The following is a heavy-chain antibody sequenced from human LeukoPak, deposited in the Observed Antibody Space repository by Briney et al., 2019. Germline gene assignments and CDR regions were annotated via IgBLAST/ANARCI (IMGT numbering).Heavy chain of an antibody. CDR2: IEPPGSET. Sequence: GGSLRLSCAASGFTFSTYWMTWVRQAPGKGLEWVANIEPPGSETYYVDPVKGRFTITRDNAKNLMYLQMNSLRAEDTALYYCGRFGDEAGVDGWGQGTLVTVSS. J-gene: IGHJ4*02. V-gene: IGHV3-7*01. CDR3: GRFGDEAGVDG. D-gene: IGHD3-10*01. CDR1: GFTFSTYW.